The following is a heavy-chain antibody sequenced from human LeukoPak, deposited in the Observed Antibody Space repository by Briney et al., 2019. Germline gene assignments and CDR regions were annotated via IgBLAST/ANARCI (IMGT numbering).Heavy chain of an antibody. Sequence: GGSLRLSCAASGFTFSNAWMSWVRQAPGKGLEWVGRIKSKTDGGTTDYAAPVKGRFTISRDDSKNTLYLQMNSLKTEDTAAYYCTTELKFGPGYGIDVWGQGTTVTVSS. D-gene: IGHD3-10*01. CDR2: IKSKTDGGTT. CDR3: TTELKFGPGYGIDV. J-gene: IGHJ6*02. V-gene: IGHV3-15*01. CDR1: GFTFSNAW.